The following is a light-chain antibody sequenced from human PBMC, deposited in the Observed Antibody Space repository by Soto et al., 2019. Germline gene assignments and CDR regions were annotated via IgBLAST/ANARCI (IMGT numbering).Light chain of an antibody. CDR3: SSYTSSGTFVL. V-gene: IGLV2-14*01. Sequence: QSALTQPASVSGSPGQSITISCTGTNIDVGDYDYVSWYQQHPGKAPKLMIYDVSNRPSGVSNRFFGSKSANTASLTISGLQAEDEADYFCSSYTSSGTFVLFGGGTKLTVL. CDR1: NIDVGDYDY. J-gene: IGLJ2*01. CDR2: DVS.